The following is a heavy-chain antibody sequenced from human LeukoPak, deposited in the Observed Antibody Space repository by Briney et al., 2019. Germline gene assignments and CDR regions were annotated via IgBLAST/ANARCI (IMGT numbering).Heavy chain of an antibody. V-gene: IGHV3-7*01. Sequence: GGSLRLSCAASGFTFSSFWMSWVRQAPGKGLEWVANINQYGSEKYYVDSVKGRFTISRDNAKNSLYLQMNSLRAEDTAVYYCARDPRSTVVTPSPYFDYWGQGTLVTVSS. CDR2: INQYGSEK. J-gene: IGHJ4*02. CDR1: GFTFSSFW. D-gene: IGHD4-23*01. CDR3: ARDPRSTVVTPSPYFDY.